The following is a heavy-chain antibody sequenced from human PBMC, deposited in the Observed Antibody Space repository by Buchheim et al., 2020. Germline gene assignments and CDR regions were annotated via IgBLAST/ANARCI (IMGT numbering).Heavy chain of an antibody. V-gene: IGHV3-23*01. D-gene: IGHD3-10*01. Sequence: EVQLLESGGGLVESGGSLRLSCAASGFMFISYAMGWVRQAPGKGLAWVSGISGGGKSTYYADSVKGRFTISRDNSKNTLYLQLINLRAEDTAVYYCAKGDFYGAGSYLFDYWGQGT. CDR3: AKGDFYGAGSYLFDY. CDR2: ISGGGKST. J-gene: IGHJ4*02. CDR1: GFMFISYA.